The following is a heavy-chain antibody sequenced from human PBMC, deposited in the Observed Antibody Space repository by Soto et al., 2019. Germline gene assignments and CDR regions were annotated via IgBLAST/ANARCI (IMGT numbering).Heavy chain of an antibody. CDR3: ARDPSVSSYGSGRLRDAFDI. CDR2: ISSSGSTI. CDR1: GFTFSDYY. J-gene: IGHJ3*02. V-gene: IGHV3-11*04. D-gene: IGHD6-19*01. Sequence: SCAASGFTFSDYYMSWIRQAPGKGLEWVSYISSSGSTIYYADSVKGRFTISRDNAKNSLYLQMNSLRAEDTAVYYCARDPSVSSYGSGRLRDAFDIWGQGTMVTVSS.